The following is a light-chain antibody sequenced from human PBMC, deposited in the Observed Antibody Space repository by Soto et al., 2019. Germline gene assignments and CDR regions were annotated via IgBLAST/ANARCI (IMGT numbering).Light chain of an antibody. Sequence: QSVLTQPPAVSGAPGHRVTISCVGSSSNIGAHYDVHWYQQLPGTAPKLLIYGNSNRPSGVPDRFSGSKSGTSASLAMSGLQAEDEADYYCQSYDSNLSGVVFGGGTKLTVL. J-gene: IGLJ2*01. CDR3: QSYDSNLSGVV. CDR2: GNS. V-gene: IGLV1-40*01. CDR1: SSNIGAHYD.